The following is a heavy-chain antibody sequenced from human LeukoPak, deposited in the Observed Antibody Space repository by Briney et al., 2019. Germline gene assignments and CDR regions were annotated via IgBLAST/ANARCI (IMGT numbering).Heavy chain of an antibody. J-gene: IGHJ6*02. CDR1: GFTFSSYG. CDR2: ISYDGSNK. D-gene: IGHD3-10*01. V-gene: IGHV3-30*18. Sequence: PGGSLRLSCAASGFTFSSYGMHWVRQAPGKGLEWVAVISYDGSNKYYADSVKGRFTISRDNSKNTLYLQMNSLRAEDTAVYYCAKADYYGSGSYPVRYYYGMDVWGQGTTVTVSS. CDR3: AKADYYGSGSYPVRYYYGMDV.